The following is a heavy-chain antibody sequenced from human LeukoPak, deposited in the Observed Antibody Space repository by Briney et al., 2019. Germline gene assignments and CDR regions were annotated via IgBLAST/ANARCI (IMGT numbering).Heavy chain of an antibody. CDR3: TKGSGGSSGWSPGGYYYYYYMDV. Sequence: GGSLRLSCAASGFTFSSYSMNWVRQAPGKGLEWVSSISSSSSYIYYADSVKGRFTISRDNAKNSLYLQMNSLRTEDTAVYFCTKGSGGSSGWSPGGYYYYYYMDVWGKGTTVTISS. CDR2: ISSSSSYI. D-gene: IGHD6-19*01. J-gene: IGHJ6*03. V-gene: IGHV3-21*01. CDR1: GFTFSSYS.